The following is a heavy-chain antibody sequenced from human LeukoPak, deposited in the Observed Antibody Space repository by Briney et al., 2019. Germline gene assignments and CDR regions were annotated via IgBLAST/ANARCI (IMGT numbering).Heavy chain of an antibody. Sequence: ASVKVSCKASGYTFTSYAMHWARQAPGQRLEWMGWINAGNGNTKYSQKFQGRVTITRDTSASTAYMELSSLRSEDTAVYYCARDEGGSGYPIHPMDVWGQGTTVTVSS. V-gene: IGHV1-3*01. CDR3: ARDEGGSGYPIHPMDV. CDR2: INAGNGNT. CDR1: GYTFTSYA. D-gene: IGHD3-22*01. J-gene: IGHJ6*02.